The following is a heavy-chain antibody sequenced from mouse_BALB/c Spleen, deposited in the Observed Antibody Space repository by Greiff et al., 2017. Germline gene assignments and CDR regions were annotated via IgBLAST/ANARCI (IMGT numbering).Heavy chain of an antibody. CDR2: ISSGGSYT. Sequence: DVMLVESGGGLVKPGGSLKLSCAASGFTFSSYAMSWVRQSPEKRLEWVAEISSGGSYTYYPDTVTGRFTISRDNAKNTLYLEMSSLRSEDTAMYYCARVGSTMITDWYFDVWGAGTTVTVSS. V-gene: IGHV5-9-4*01. J-gene: IGHJ1*01. CDR3: ARVGSTMITDWYFDV. D-gene: IGHD2-4*01. CDR1: GFTFSSYA.